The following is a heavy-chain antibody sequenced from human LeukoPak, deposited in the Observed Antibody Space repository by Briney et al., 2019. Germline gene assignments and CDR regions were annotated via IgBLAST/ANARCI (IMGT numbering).Heavy chain of an antibody. V-gene: IGHV6-1*01. CDR2: TYYRSKWYN. CDR3: AREPDYSGCDC. Sequence: SQTLSLTCAISGDSVSSNSAAWNWNRQSPSRGLEWLGRTYYRSKWYNEYAASVKSRITIKPDTSKNQFSLQLNSLTPEDTAVYYCAREPDYSGCDCWGQGTLVTVSS. D-gene: IGHD6-19*01. J-gene: IGHJ4*02. CDR1: GDSVSSNSAA.